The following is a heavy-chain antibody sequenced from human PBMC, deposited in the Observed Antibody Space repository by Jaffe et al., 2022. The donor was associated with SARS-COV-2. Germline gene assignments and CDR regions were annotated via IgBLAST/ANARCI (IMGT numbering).Heavy chain of an antibody. V-gene: IGHV3-9*01. D-gene: IGHD3-16*01. CDR1: GFTFDDYA. CDR3: AKDSTGGVLGYFDY. J-gene: IGHJ4*02. Sequence: EVQLVESGGGLVQPGRSLRLSCAASGFTFDDYAMHWVRQAPGKGLEWVSGISWNSGSIGYADSVKGRFTISRDNAKNSLYLQMNSLRAEDTALYYCAKDSTGGVLGYFDYWGQGTLVTVSS. CDR2: ISWNSGSI.